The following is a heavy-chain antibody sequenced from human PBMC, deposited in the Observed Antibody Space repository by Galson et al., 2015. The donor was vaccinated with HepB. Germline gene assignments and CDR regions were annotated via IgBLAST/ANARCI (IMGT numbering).Heavy chain of an antibody. CDR1: GGTFSSYA. CDR3: ARAISAPGGGIVVVPAATYFDL. J-gene: IGHJ2*01. Sequence: SVKVSCKASGGTFSSYAISWVRQAPGQGLEWMGGIIPIFGTANYAQKFQGRVTITADESTSTAYMELSSLRSEDTAVYYCARAISAPGGGIVVVPAATYFDLWGRGTLVTVSS. V-gene: IGHV1-69*13. D-gene: IGHD2-2*01. CDR2: IIPIFGTA.